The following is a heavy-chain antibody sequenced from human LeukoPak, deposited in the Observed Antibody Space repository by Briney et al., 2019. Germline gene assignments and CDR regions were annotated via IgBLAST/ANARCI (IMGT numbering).Heavy chain of an antibody. D-gene: IGHD3-3*01. CDR1: GGSISSGGYY. CDR3: ARRGDLEPLGEWLDDY. Sequence: SQTLSLTCTVSGGSISSGGYYWSWIRQPPGKGLEWIGYIYHSGSTYYHPSLKSRVTISVDRSKNQFSLKLSSVTAADTAVYYCARRGDLEPLGEWLDDYWGQGTLVTVSS. J-gene: IGHJ4*02. CDR2: IYHSGST. V-gene: IGHV4-30-2*01.